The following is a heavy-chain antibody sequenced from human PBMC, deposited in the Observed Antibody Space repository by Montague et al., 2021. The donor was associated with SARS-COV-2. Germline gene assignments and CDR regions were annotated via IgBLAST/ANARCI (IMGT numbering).Heavy chain of an antibody. CDR3: AREGVVGVATGIDY. CDR2: IWYDGSNK. V-gene: IGHV3-33*01. CDR1: GFTFSSYG. D-gene: IGHD5-12*01. J-gene: IGHJ4*02. Sequence: SLRLSCAASGFTFSSYGMHWVRQAPGKGLEWVAVIWYDGSNKYYADSVKGRFTISRDNSKNTLYLQMNSLRAEDTAMYYCAREGVVGVATGIDYWGQGTLVTVSS.